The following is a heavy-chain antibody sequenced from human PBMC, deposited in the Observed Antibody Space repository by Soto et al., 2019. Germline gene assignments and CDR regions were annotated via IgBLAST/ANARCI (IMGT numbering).Heavy chain of an antibody. J-gene: IGHJ4*02. CDR3: ARGNARYSYGLYYFDY. V-gene: IGHV1-69*13. CDR1: GGTFSSYA. CDR2: IIPIFGTA. Sequence: SVKGSCKASGGTFSSYAISWVRQAPGQGLEWMGGIIPIFGTANYAQKFQGRVTITADESTSTAYMELSSLRSEDTAVYYCARGNARYSYGLYYFDYWGQRYLVIV. D-gene: IGHD5-18*01.